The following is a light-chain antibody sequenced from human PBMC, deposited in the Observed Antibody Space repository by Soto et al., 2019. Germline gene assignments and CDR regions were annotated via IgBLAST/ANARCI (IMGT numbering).Light chain of an antibody. Sequence: EIVMTKSPATLSVSPGERATLSCRASQSVGSTLAWYQQIPGQAPSLHIYGASTRATCIPARFSGSGSGTEFTLTISSLQSEDFAIYFCQQYNNWPPDRTFGQGTKVEIK. CDR3: QQYNNWPPDRT. V-gene: IGKV3-15*01. CDR2: GAS. CDR1: QSVGST. J-gene: IGKJ1*01.